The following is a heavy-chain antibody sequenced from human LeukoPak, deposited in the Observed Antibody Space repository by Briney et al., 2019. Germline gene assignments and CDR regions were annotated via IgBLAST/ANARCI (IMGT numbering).Heavy chain of an antibody. D-gene: IGHD6-19*01. CDR3: ARDEGQWLGGYYYGMDV. CDR2: INPNSGGT. CDR1: GYTFTGYY. Sequence: VASVKVSCKASGYTFTGYYMHWVRQAPGQGLEWMGWINPNSGGTNYAQKFQGRVTMIRDTSISTAYMELSRLRSADTAVYYCARDEGQWLGGYYYGMDVWGQGTTVTVSS. J-gene: IGHJ6*02. V-gene: IGHV1-2*02.